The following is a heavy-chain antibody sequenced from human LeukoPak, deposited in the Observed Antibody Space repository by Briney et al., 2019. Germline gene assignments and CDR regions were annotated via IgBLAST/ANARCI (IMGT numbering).Heavy chain of an antibody. Sequence: GGSLRLSCTASGFTFSSHAMTWVRQSAGKGLQWVSSITGSGSGAYYADSVKGRVIISRDNSKNTLFLHMDSLRVEDTAMYYCAKVRGDHAHLQDDFDFWGQGTLVTVSS. CDR1: GFTFSSHA. J-gene: IGHJ4*02. V-gene: IGHV3-23*01. CDR3: AKVRGDHAHLQDDFDF. D-gene: IGHD2-21*02. CDR2: ITGSGSGA.